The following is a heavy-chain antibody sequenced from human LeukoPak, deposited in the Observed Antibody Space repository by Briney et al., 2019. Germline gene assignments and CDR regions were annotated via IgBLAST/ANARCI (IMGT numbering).Heavy chain of an antibody. CDR3: ARGRYYLDP. V-gene: IGHV3-74*01. CDR2: INSDGSST. D-gene: IGHD1-26*01. Sequence: PGGYLRLSCAASGYTLSTYWQHWVRQAPGKGLVWVSRINSDGSSTNYADSVTGRFTISRDNAKNTLYLQMNSLRAEDTAVYYCARGRYYLDPWGQGTLVTVSS. CDR1: GYTLSTYW. J-gene: IGHJ5*02.